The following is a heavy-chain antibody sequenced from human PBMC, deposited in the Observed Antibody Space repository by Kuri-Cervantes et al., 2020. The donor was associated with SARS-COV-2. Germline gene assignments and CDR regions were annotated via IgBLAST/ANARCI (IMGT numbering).Heavy chain of an antibody. CDR2: IYYSGSS. CDR1: GGSFRGYY. CDR3: AKDPTSWRGVVETEVDY. Sequence: GSLRLSCAVYGGSFRGYYWSWIRQPPGKGLEWIGYIYYSGSSNYNPSLKSRVTISVDTSKNQFSLKLSSVTAADTAVYYCAKDPTSWRGVVETEVDYWGQGTLVTVSS. J-gene: IGHJ4*02. V-gene: IGHV4-59*01. D-gene: IGHD2-15*01.